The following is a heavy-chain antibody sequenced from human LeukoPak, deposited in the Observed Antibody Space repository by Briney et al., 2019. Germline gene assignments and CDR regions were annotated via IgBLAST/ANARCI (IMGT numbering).Heavy chain of an antibody. CDR1: GFTFSSYS. D-gene: IGHD3-22*01. J-gene: IGHJ1*01. CDR3: ARDRFSLYYYDSSGYYRGYFQH. Sequence: PGGSLRLSCAASGFTFSSYSMNLVRQAPGKGLEWVSSISSSSSYIYYADSVKGRFTISRDNAKNSLYLQMNSLRAEDTAVYYCARDRFSLYYYDSSGYYRGYFQHWGQGTLVTVSS. V-gene: IGHV3-21*01. CDR2: ISSSSSYI.